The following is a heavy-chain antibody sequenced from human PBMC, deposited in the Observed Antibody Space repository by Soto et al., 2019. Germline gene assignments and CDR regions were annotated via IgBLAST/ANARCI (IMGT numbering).Heavy chain of an antibody. CDR3: PTLTETQPLSVYYYGMDV. V-gene: IGHV3-15*07. J-gene: IGHJ6*02. D-gene: IGHD4-17*01. CDR2: IKSKTDGGTT. Sequence: EVQLVESGGGLVKPGGSLRLSCAASGFTFSNAWMNWVRQAPGKGLEWVGRIKSKTDGGTTDYAAPVQGRFTISRDDSKNTLYLKMNSLKTEDTSVYYCPTLTETQPLSVYYYGMDVWGQVTTVTVSS. CDR1: GFTFSNAW.